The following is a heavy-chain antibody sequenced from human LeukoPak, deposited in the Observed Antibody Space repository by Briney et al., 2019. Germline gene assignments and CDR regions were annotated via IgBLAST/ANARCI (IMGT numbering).Heavy chain of an antibody. J-gene: IGHJ4*02. Sequence: PGGSLRLSCAASGFTFSSYWMHWVRQAPGKGLVWVSRINSDGSSTSYADSVKGRFTISRDNAKNTLYLQMNSLRAEDTAVYYCAKFGGSYYYFDYWGQGTLVTVSS. V-gene: IGHV3-74*01. CDR1: GFTFSSYW. D-gene: IGHD1-26*01. CDR2: INSDGSST. CDR3: AKFGGSYYYFDY.